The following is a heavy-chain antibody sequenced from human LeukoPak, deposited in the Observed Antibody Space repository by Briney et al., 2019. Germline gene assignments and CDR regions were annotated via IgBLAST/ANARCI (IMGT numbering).Heavy chain of an antibody. CDR2: INPNSGGT. D-gene: IGHD3-3*01. V-gene: IGHV1-2*02. J-gene: IGHJ5*02. Sequence: GASVKVSCKASGYTFTGYYMHWVRQAPGQGLEWMGWINPNSGGTNYAQKFQGRVTMTRDTSISTAYMELRSLRSDDTAVYYCARDTSRAYDFWSGPENWFDPWGQGTLVTVSS. CDR1: GYTFTGYY. CDR3: ARDTSRAYDFWSGPENWFDP.